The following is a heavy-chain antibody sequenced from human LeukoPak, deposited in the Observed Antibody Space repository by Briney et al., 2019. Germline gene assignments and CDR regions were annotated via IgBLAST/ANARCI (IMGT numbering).Heavy chain of an antibody. CDR1: GGSISSYY. CDR2: IYYSGST. D-gene: IGHD2-8*02. V-gene: IGHV4-59*08. Sequence: PSETLTLTCTVSGGSISSYYRRWIRQPPGKGLEWIGYIYYSGSTNYNPSLKSRVTISVDTSKNQFSLKLSSLTAADTAVYYCARLVGYTEFDYWGQGTLVTVSS. J-gene: IGHJ4*02. CDR3: ARLVGYTEFDY.